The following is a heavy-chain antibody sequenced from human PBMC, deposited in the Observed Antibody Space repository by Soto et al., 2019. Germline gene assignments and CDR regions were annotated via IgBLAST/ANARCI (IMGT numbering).Heavy chain of an antibody. Sequence: PGGSLRLSCAAPGFTFSHYGMHWVRQAPGTGLEWVAHILHDGSNEYYADYVKGRFTISRDNSKNTLFLQMNSLTGDDTAVYYCAKSRDGYSFYFYYGMDVWGQGTTVTVSS. CDR2: ILHDGSNE. CDR1: GFTFSHYG. J-gene: IGHJ6*02. CDR3: AKSRDGYSFYFYYGMDV. D-gene: IGHD4-4*01. V-gene: IGHV3-30*18.